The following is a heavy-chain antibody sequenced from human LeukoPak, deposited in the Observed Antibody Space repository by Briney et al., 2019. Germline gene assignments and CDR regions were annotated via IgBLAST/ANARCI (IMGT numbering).Heavy chain of an antibody. D-gene: IGHD2-2*01. CDR3: AKYAAMSGPNWFDP. V-gene: IGHV4-59*01. CDR2: IHYTGTT. CDR1: GGSISGYF. J-gene: IGHJ5*02. Sequence: SETLSLTCTVSGGSISGYFWSWIRQPAGKGLERIGYIHYTGTTSYNPSLKGRVTISADASKNQFSLKLTSVTAADTAVYYCAKYAAMSGPNWFDPWGQGTLVTVSS.